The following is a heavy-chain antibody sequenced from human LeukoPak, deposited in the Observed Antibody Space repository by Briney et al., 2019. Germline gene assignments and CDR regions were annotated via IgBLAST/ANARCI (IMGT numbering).Heavy chain of an antibody. J-gene: IGHJ5*02. CDR1: GFTFSTYG. V-gene: IGHV3-48*02. D-gene: IGHD6-13*01. Sequence: GGSLRLSCAASGFTFSTYGMNWVRQAPGKGLEWVSYISHTSDAIYYADSVKGRFTISRDNAKNSLYLQMNSLRDEDTAVYYCARKSLGIVAAGTFFGSWGQGTLVTVSS. CDR2: ISHTSDAI. CDR3: ARKSLGIVAAGTFFGS.